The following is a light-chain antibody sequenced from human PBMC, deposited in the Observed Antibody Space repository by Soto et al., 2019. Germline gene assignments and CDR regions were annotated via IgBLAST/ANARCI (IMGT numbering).Light chain of an antibody. Sequence: QSVLTQPPSVSGAPGQRVTISCTGSSSNIGVGYDVHWYQQLPGTAPKLLIYANSRRPAGVPDRFSGSKSGNTASLTISGLQADDEGDYYCSSYSSSSTPVVFGGGTKLTVL. CDR1: SSNIGVGYD. V-gene: IGLV1-40*01. CDR3: SSYSSSSTPVV. CDR2: ANS. J-gene: IGLJ2*01.